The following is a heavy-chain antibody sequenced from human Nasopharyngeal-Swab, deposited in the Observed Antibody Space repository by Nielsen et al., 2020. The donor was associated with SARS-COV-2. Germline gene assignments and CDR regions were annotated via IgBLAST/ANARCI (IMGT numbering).Heavy chain of an antibody. J-gene: IGHJ4*02. CDR1: GGSISSGGYY. CDR3: ARVSGDWGYFDY. Sequence: SETLSLTCTVSGGSISSGGYYWSRIRQHPGKGLEWIGYIYYSGSTYYNPSLKSRVTISVDTSKNQFSLKLSSVTAADTAVYYCARVSGDWGYFDYWGQGTLVTVSS. V-gene: IGHV4-31*03. D-gene: IGHD2-21*02. CDR2: IYYSGST.